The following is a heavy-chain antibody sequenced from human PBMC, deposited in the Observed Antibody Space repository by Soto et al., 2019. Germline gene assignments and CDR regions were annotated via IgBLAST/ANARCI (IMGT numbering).Heavy chain of an antibody. J-gene: IGHJ2*01. CDR1: GFTFSSYV. CDR2: NSGSGDRT. V-gene: IGHV3-23*04. D-gene: IGHD4-17*01. CDR3: AKPPTTKTTYNWYFDL. Sequence: VQLVESGGGVVQPGRSLRLSCAASGFTFSSYVMAWVRQAPGKGLEWVSGNSGSGDRTFHADSVKGRFTISRDNSKNTLYLQMNSLRAEDTAVYYCAKPPTTKTTYNWYFDLWGRGTLVSVSS.